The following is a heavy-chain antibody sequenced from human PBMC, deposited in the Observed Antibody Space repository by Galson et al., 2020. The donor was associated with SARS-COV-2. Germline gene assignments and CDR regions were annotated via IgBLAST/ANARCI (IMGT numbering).Heavy chain of an antibody. D-gene: IGHD3-10*01. CDR1: GFTFSSYG. CDR3: ANWGAEDVLWFGGKSDYYYGMDV. Sequence: TGGSLRLSCAASGFTFSSYGMHWVRQAPGKGLEWVAVISYDGSNKYYADSVKGRFTISRDNSKNTLYLQMNSLRAEDTAVYYCANWGAEDVLWFGGKSDYYYGMDVWGQGTTVTVSS. J-gene: IGHJ6*02. V-gene: IGHV3-30*18. CDR2: ISYDGSNK.